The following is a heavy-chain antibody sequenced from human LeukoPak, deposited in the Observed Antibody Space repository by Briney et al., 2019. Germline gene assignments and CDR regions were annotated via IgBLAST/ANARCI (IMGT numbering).Heavy chain of an antibody. CDR2: INSDGSST. CDR3: VRGYGGNTFDY. V-gene: IGHV3-74*01. CDR1: GFTLSSYW. J-gene: IGHJ4*02. D-gene: IGHD4/OR15-4a*01. Sequence: PGGSLRLSCAASGFTLSSYWMHWVRQAPGRGLVWVSRINSDGSSTIYADAVKGRYTISRDNAKNTLYLQMNSLRAEDTAVYYCVRGYGGNTFDYWGQGTLATVSS.